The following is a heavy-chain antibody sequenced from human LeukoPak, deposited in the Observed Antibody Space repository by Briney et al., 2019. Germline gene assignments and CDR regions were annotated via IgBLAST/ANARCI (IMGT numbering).Heavy chain of an antibody. V-gene: IGHV3-23*01. D-gene: IGHD3-22*01. CDR3: AKSADSSGYYYFDY. Sequence: GGSLRLSCAASGFVFSNYAMRWVRQAPGKGLEWVSGVTGAGTSTFNADSVKGRFTISRDNSKNTLYLQMNSLRVEDTAVYYCAKSADSSGYYYFDYWGQGTLVTVSS. CDR1: GFVFSNYA. CDR2: VTGAGTST. J-gene: IGHJ4*02.